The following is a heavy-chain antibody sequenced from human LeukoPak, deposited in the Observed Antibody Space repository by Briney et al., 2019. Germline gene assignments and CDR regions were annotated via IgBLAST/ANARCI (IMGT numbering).Heavy chain of an antibody. Sequence: GGSLRLSCAASGFTVSSTYMRWVRPAAGKGLEWRSVLDSDVTTYYADSVRGRFTTSRDNSKTTVFLQMNSLRAEDTAVYYCARASGIFYFDYWGQGTLVTVSS. CDR2: LDSDVTT. J-gene: IGHJ4*02. D-gene: IGHD1-26*01. CDR1: GFTVSSTY. V-gene: IGHV3-66*01. CDR3: ARASGIFYFDY.